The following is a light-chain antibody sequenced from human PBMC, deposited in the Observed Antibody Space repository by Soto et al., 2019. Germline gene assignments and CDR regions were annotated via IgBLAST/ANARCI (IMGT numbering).Light chain of an antibody. CDR3: QQDGSSPPIT. CDR1: QSVNSNY. CDR2: GAS. V-gene: IGKV3-20*01. J-gene: IGKJ5*01. Sequence: EIVLTQSPGTLSLSPGERATLSCRASQSVNSNYLAWYQQKPGQAPRLLISGASSRATGIPDRFIGSGSGTDFTLTISRLESEDFAVYYCQQDGSSPPITFGQGTRLEIK.